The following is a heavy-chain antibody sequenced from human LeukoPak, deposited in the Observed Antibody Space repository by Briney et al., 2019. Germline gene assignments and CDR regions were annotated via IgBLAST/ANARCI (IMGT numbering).Heavy chain of an antibody. CDR1: GFTFSSYA. CDR2: IIRSGGST. J-gene: IGHJ4*02. V-gene: IGHV3-23*01. Sequence: GGSLRLSCAASGFTFSSYAMSWVRQPPGKGLEWVSAIIRSGGSTYYADSVKGRFTISRDNSKHTLYLQMSSLRVEDTAVYYCAKSPSYYYDSSGYYDYWGQGTLVTVSS. D-gene: IGHD3-22*01. CDR3: AKSPSYYYDSSGYYDY.